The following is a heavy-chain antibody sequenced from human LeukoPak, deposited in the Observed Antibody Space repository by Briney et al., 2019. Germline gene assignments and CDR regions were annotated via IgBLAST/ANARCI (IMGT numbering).Heavy chain of an antibody. Sequence: KPSETLSLPLTSSGVPISSYYWSWIRQPPGKGLDRIGYIHYSGSTNHNPSLKSRVTISVDTSKNQFSLKLSSVTAADTAVYYCASYPGYSSGWYDAFDIWGQGTMVTVSS. D-gene: IGHD6-19*01. CDR2: IHYSGST. V-gene: IGHV4-59*01. J-gene: IGHJ3*02. CDR1: GVPISSYY. CDR3: ASYPGYSSGWYDAFDI.